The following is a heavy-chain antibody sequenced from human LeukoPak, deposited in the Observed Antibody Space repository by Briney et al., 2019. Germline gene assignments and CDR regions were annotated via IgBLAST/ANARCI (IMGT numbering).Heavy chain of an antibody. CDR2: IYTSGST. Sequence: SETLSLTCTVSGGSISSSSYYWGWIRQPPGKGLEWIGRIYTSGSTNYNPSLKSRVTMSVDTSKNQFSLKLSSVTAADTAVYYCARDVDYDYFDYWGQGTLVTVSS. CDR3: ARDVDYDYFDY. V-gene: IGHV4-39*07. CDR1: GGSISSSSYY. J-gene: IGHJ4*02. D-gene: IGHD4-17*01.